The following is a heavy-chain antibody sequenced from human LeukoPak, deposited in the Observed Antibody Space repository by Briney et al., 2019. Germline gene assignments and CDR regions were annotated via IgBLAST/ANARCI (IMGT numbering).Heavy chain of an antibody. CDR1: GIVFSNTA. CDR2: ISGGGERT. CDR3: GKDGGQYSSGPEFDP. J-gene: IGHJ5*02. D-gene: IGHD6-19*01. V-gene: IGHV3-23*01. Sequence: QPGGSLRLPCAASGIVFSNTAMNWARQSPGRGLEWVSAISGGGERTFYADSVKGRFTISRDNSKNMVYLQMNSLRADDTAIYYCGKDGGQYSSGPEFDPRGQGALVTVSS.